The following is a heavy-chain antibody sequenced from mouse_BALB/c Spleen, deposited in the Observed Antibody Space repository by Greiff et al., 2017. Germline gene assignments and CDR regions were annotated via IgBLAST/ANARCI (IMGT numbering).Heavy chain of an antibody. CDR2: INPGSGGT. CDR1: GYAFTNYL. Sequence: QVQLQQSGAELVRPGTSVKVSCKASGYAFTNYLIEWVKQRPGQGLEWIGVINPGSGGTNYNEKFKGKATLTADKSSSTAYMQLSSLTSDDSAVYFCARGYYGNYLFDYWGQGTTLTVSP. J-gene: IGHJ2*01. CDR3: ARGYYGNYLFDY. V-gene: IGHV1-54*01. D-gene: IGHD2-1*01.